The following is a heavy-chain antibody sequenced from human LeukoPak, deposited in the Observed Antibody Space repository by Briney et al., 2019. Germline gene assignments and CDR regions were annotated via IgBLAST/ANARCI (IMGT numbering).Heavy chain of an antibody. V-gene: IGHV3-23*01. CDR2: ISERGGST. D-gene: IGHD3-10*01. Sequence: GGSLRLSCVVSGISLTNYAMTWVRQAPGKGLEWVSYISERGGSTSYADSVKGRFTISRDTSLNTLYLQMTSLRAEDTAVYFCAKRGIVIRGILVISYHQEAYHYDYWGQGVLVTVSS. J-gene: IGHJ4*02. CDR1: GISLTNYA. CDR3: AKRGIVIRGILVISYHQEAYHYDY.